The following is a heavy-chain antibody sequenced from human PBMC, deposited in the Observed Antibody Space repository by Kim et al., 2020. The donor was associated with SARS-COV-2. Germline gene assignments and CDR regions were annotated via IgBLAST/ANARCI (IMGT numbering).Heavy chain of an antibody. CDR3: ATQYSSGLYYFDY. J-gene: IGHJ4*02. CDR2: ISSSSSYI. V-gene: IGHV3-21*01. Sequence: GGSLRLSCAASGFTFSSYSMNWVRQAPGKGLEWVSSISSSSSYIYYADSVKGRFTISRDNAKNSLYLQMNSPRAEDTAVYYCATQYSSGLYYFDYWGQGTLVTVSS. CDR1: GFTFSSYS. D-gene: IGHD6-19*01.